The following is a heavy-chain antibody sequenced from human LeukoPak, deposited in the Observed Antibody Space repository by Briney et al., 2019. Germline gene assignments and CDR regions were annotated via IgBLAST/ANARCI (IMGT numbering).Heavy chain of an antibody. Sequence: PPETLSLTPAVYGGSFCGYYWSWIRQPPGKRLEWIGEINHSGTTKYNPSLKSRVTISVDTSKNQFSLKLSSVTAADTAVYYCAFLVVPAPIDYMDVWDKGTTVTVSS. CDR3: AFLVVPAPIDYMDV. J-gene: IGHJ6*03. CDR1: GGSFCGYY. D-gene: IGHD2-2*01. CDR2: INHSGTT. V-gene: IGHV4-34*01.